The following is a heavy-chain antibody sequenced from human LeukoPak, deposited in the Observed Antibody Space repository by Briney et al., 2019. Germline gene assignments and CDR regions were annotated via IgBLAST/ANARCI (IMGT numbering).Heavy chain of an antibody. J-gene: IGHJ4*02. Sequence: PSETLSLTCTVSGGSISSYYWTWIRQPPGKGLEWIGYIYYSGSTNYNPSLKSRVTISVDTSKNQFSLKLSSVTAADTAVYYCARPSGSSHYTWHYWGEGTLVTVPS. V-gene: IGHV4-59*01. CDR2: IYYSGST. D-gene: IGHD2-15*01. CDR1: GGSISSYY. CDR3: ARPSGSSHYTWHY.